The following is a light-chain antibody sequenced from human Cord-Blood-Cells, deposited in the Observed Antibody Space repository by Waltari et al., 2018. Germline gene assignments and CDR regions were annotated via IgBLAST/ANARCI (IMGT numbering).Light chain of an antibody. V-gene: IGKV1-5*03. CDR1: QSISSW. J-gene: IGKJ4*01. CDR2: KSS. Sequence: DIQMTQSPSTLSASVGDRVTITCRASQSISSWLAWYQQKPGKAPKLLIYKSSSLESGGPSRFSVSGSGTEFTLTISSLQPDDFATYYCQQLLTFGGGTKVEIK. CDR3: QQLLT.